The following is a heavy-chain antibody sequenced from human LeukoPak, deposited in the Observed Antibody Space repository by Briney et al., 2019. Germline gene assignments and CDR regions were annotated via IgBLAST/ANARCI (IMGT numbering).Heavy chain of an antibody. Sequence: PSETLSLTCTVSGGSISSSSYYWGWIRQPPGKGLEWIGSIYYSGSTYYNPSLKSRVTTSVDTSKNQFSLKLSSVTAADTAVYYCARQGHYGDYPKFDYWGQGTLVTVSS. J-gene: IGHJ4*02. CDR3: ARQGHYGDYPKFDY. D-gene: IGHD4-17*01. CDR1: GGSISSSSYY. V-gene: IGHV4-39*01. CDR2: IYYSGST.